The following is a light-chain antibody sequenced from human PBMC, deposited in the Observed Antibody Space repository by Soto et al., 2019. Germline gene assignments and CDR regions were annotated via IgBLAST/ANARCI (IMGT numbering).Light chain of an antibody. CDR2: GAS. Sequence: EILLTQSLATLSLSPGDRATLSCRASRTVIRNNLAWHQQKPGQTPRILVYGASNRATGIQDRFSGSGSGTDFTLTISRLEPDDFAVYYRQQYGSSITFGQGTRVEIK. J-gene: IGKJ5*01. V-gene: IGKV3-20*01. CDR1: RTVIRNN. CDR3: QQYGSSIT.